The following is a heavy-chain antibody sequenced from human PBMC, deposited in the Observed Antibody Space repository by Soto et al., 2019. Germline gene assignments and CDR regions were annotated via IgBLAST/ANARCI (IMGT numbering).Heavy chain of an antibody. CDR3: ARQEAVPGTPFDS. CDR2: VYFSGST. D-gene: IGHD6-19*01. V-gene: IGHV4-59*01. CDR1: GGSINGYN. J-gene: IGHJ4*02. Sequence: QERLQESGPGLVKPSETLSLTCSVSGGSINGYNWNWIRQPPGKGLEWLGNVYFSGSTHYNPSLEARLTISVDTSKKQISLKLRSVTAADTAVYYCARQEAVPGTPFDSWGQGTLVSVSS.